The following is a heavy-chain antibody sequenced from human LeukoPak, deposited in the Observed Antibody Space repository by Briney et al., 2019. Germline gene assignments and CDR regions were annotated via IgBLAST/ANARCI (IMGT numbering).Heavy chain of an antibody. CDR1: GFTFSTAT. CDR3: ARPLSNGYFHDSGGYYPYAMDV. D-gene: IGHD3-22*01. CDR2: ISYDGSKK. Sequence: GGSLRLSCAASGFTFSTATKHWVRQAPGKGLEWVAVISYDGSKKFYADSVKGRFAISRDNSKNTLYLQMNSLRGYDSAVYYCARPLSNGYFHDSGGYYPYAMDVWGQGTTVTVSS. J-gene: IGHJ6*02. V-gene: IGHV3-30*09.